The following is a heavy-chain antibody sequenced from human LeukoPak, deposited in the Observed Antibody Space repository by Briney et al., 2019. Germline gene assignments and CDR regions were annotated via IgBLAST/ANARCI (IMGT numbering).Heavy chain of an antibody. CDR2: ISPYNGNT. Sequence: ASVKVSCKASGYTFTSYGIIWVRQAPGQGLEWTGWISPYNGNTNYAQKVQGRVTMTTDTSTRTAYMELRSLRSDDAAVYYCAREITTGNFGYWGQGTLVTVSS. D-gene: IGHD4-11*01. CDR3: AREITTGNFGY. J-gene: IGHJ4*02. CDR1: GYTFTSYG. V-gene: IGHV1-18*01.